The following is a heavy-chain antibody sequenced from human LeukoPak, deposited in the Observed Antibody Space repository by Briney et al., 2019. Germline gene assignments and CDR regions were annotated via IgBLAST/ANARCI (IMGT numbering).Heavy chain of an antibody. D-gene: IGHD6-19*01. J-gene: IGHJ3*02. CDR1: GGSISSYY. V-gene: IGHV4-59*01. CDR2: IYYSGST. CDR3: ASLLLGSGWSPDAFDI. Sequence: SSETLSLTCTVSGGSISSYYWSWIRQPPGKGLEWIGYIYYSGSTNYNPSLKSRVTISVDTSKNQFSLKLSSVTAADTAVYYCASLLLGSGWSPDAFDIWGQGTMVTVSS.